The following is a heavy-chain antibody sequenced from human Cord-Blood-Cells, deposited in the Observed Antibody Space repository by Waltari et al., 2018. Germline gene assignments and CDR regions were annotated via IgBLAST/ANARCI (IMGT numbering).Heavy chain of an antibody. J-gene: IGHJ6*02. CDR2: IYHSGST. Sequence: GGSISSGGYSWSWIRQPPGKGLEWIGYIYHSGSTYYNPSLKSRVTISVDRSKNQFSLKLSSVTAADTAVYYCARQGRVYGMDVWGQGTTVTVSS. CDR1: GGSISSGGYS. CDR3: ARQGRVYGMDV. V-gene: IGHV4-30-2*01. D-gene: IGHD6-13*01.